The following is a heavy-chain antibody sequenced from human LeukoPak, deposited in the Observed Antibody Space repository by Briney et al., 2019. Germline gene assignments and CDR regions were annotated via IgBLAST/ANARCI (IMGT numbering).Heavy chain of an antibody. Sequence: GASVKVSCKASGYTFTGYYMHWVRQAPGQGLEWMGGIIPIFGTANYAQKFQGRVTITTDESTSTAYMELSSLRSEDTAVYYCARDRTITIFGVAPQGGAFDIWGQGTMVTVSS. CDR3: ARDRTITIFGVAPQGGAFDI. D-gene: IGHD3-3*01. J-gene: IGHJ3*02. CDR2: IIPIFGTA. CDR1: GYTFTGYY. V-gene: IGHV1-69*05.